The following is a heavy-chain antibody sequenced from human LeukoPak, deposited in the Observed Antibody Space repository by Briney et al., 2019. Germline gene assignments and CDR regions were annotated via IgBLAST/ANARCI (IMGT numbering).Heavy chain of an antibody. CDR2: IYHSGST. J-gene: IGHJ4*02. CDR3: ARLPRSMVFDY. Sequence: SQTLSLTCAVSGGSISSGGYSWSWIRQPPGKGLEWIGYIYHSGSTYYNPSLKSRVTISVDRSKNQFSLKLSSVTAADTAVYYCARLPRSMVFDYWVQGTLVTVSS. V-gene: IGHV4-30-2*01. D-gene: IGHD3-10*01. CDR1: GGSISSGGYS.